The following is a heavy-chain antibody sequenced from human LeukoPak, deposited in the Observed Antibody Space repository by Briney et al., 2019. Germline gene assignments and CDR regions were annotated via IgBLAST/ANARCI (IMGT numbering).Heavy chain of an antibody. D-gene: IGHD5-24*01. CDR3: ARDRDGYAYSFDY. V-gene: IGHV4-39*02. Sequence: PSETLSLTCTVSGXSITSGSYHWGWIRQSPGKGLEWIGNTYYTGSAYYRPSLQSRVSISVDTSKKEFSLKLTSVTAADTAVYYCARDRDGYAYSFDYWGQGTLVTVSS. CDR2: TYYTGSA. CDR1: GXSITSGSYH. J-gene: IGHJ4*02.